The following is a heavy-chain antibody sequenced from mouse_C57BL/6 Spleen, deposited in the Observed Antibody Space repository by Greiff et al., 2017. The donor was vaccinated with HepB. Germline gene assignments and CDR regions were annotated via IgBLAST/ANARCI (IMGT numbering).Heavy chain of an antibody. CDR3: TVDSSGKWFAY. CDR1: GYTFTDYE. J-gene: IGHJ3*01. V-gene: IGHV1-15*01. Sequence: QVQLQQSGAELVRPGASVTLSCKASGYTFTDYEMHWVKQTPVHGLEWIGAIEPETGGTAYNQKFKGKAILTAEKSSSTAYMELRSLTSEDSAVYYCTVDSSGKWFAYWGQGTLVTVSA. D-gene: IGHD3-2*01. CDR2: IEPETGGT.